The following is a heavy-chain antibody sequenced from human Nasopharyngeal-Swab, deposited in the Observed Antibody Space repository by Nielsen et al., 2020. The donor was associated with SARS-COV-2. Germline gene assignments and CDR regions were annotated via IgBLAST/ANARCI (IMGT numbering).Heavy chain of an antibody. CDR2: IYSGGST. V-gene: IGHV3-53*01. Sequence: WIRQPPGKGLEWVSVIYSGGSTYYADSVKGRFTISRHNSKNTLYLQMNSLRAEDTAVYYCAKVPSSSWYVDYYYGMDVWGQGTTVTVSS. D-gene: IGHD6-13*01. CDR3: AKVPSSSWYVDYYYGMDV. J-gene: IGHJ6*02.